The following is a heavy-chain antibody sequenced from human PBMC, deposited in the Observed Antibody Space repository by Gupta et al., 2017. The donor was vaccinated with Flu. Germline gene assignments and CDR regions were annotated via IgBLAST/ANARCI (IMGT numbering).Heavy chain of an antibody. Sequence: QVQVVQSGAEVKNPGASVKISCKPSGYTFTSQHIHWVRQAPGQGLEWMERIIPSDGSTDYAQKFQGRLTVTRDTSASSVYMELSSLRSDDTALYFCARVKMDSAGWYQFDYWGQGTLVTVSS. D-gene: IGHD6-19*01. CDR1: GYTFTSQH. V-gene: IGHV1-46*01. CDR3: ARVKMDSAGWYQFDY. J-gene: IGHJ4*02. CDR2: IIPSDGST.